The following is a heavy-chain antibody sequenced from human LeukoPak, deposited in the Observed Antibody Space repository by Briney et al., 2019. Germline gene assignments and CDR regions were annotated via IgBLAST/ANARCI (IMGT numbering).Heavy chain of an antibody. Sequence: GGSLRLSCAASGFTFSSYSMNWVRQAPGKGLEWVSSISSSSSYIYYADSVKGRFTISRDNAKNSLYLQMNSLRAEDTAVYYCARDHPTYYYDSSGYTSFDYWGQGTLVTVSS. CDR3: ARDHPTYYYDSSGYTSFDY. CDR2: ISSSSSYI. J-gene: IGHJ4*02. V-gene: IGHV3-21*01. CDR1: GFTFSSYS. D-gene: IGHD3-22*01.